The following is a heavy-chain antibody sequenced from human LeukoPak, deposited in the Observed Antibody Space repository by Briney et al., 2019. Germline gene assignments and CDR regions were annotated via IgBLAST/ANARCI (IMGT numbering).Heavy chain of an antibody. CDR1: GFTFDDYA. Sequence: PGGSLRLSCAASGFTFDDYAMHWVRQAPGKGLEWVSGISWNSGSIGYADSVKGRFTISRDNAKNSLYLQMNSLRAEDTALCYCAKDLERFGELLSPVFDYWGQGTLVTVSS. J-gene: IGHJ4*02. V-gene: IGHV3-9*01. D-gene: IGHD3-10*01. CDR2: ISWNSGSI. CDR3: AKDLERFGELLSPVFDY.